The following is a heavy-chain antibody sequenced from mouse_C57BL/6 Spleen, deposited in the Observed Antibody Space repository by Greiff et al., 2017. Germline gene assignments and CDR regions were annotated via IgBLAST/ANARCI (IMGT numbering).Heavy chain of an antibody. CDR1: GYSFTDYN. CDR2: INPNYGTT. J-gene: IGHJ2*01. D-gene: IGHD1-1*01. CDR3: ARWPDYYGSSLYCDY. V-gene: IGHV1-39*01. Sequence: EVQLQQSGPELVKPGASVKISCKASGYSFTDYNMNWVKQSNGKSLEWIGVINPNYGTTSYNQKFNGKATLTVDQSYSPVYMQLNRLTSEAAAVYYCARWPDYYGSSLYCDYWGQGTTLTVSS.